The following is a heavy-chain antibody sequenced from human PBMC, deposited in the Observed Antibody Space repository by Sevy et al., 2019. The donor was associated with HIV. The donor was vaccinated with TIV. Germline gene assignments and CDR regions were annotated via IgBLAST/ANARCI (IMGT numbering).Heavy chain of an antibody. CDR3: ETSRSGYFDSSGYYIY. CDR2: IYPDDSDT. D-gene: IGHD3-22*01. CDR1: GYSFTSHW. V-gene: IGHV5-51*01. J-gene: IGHJ4*02. Sequence: VVSLKISCKGSGYSFTSHWIGWVRHMPGKGLEWMGIIYPDDSDTRYSPSFQGQVTFSAGKSISNAYLQWSSLKASDTAMYYCETSRSGYFDSSGYYIYWGQGTLVTVSS.